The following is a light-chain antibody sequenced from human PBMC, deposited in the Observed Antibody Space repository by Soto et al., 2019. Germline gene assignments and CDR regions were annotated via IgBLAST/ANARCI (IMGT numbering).Light chain of an antibody. V-gene: IGLV2-14*01. CDR2: EGS. CDR3: SSYTTSSAVYV. CDR1: SSDVGGSNY. Sequence: QSALTQPASVSGSPGQSISISCTGTSSDVGGSNYVSWYQQHPDKAPKLMIYEGSERPSGVSNRFSGSKSGNTASLTISGLQAEDEDDYYCSSYTTSSAVYVFGTGTKLTVL. J-gene: IGLJ1*01.